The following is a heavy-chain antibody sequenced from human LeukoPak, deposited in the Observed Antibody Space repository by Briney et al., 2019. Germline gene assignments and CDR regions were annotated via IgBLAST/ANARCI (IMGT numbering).Heavy chain of an antibody. CDR3: AKDPRFWSEVLIGGFDI. Sequence: PGGSLRLSCAASGFTFSSYSMNWVRQAPGKGLEWVSAISGSGGSTYYADSVKGRFTISRDNSKNTLYLQMNSLRAEDTAVYYCAKDPRFWSEVLIGGFDIWGQGTMVTVSS. CDR1: GFTFSSYS. CDR2: ISGSGGST. J-gene: IGHJ3*02. D-gene: IGHD3-3*01. V-gene: IGHV3-23*01.